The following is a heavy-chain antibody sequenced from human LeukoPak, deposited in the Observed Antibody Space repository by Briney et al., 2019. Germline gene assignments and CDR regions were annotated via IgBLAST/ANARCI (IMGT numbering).Heavy chain of an antibody. CDR2: IIPIFGTA. V-gene: IGHV1-69*13. CDR1: GGTFSSYA. Sequence: SVKVSCKASGGTFSSYAISWVRQAPGQGLEWMGGIIPIFGTANYAQKFQGRVTVTADESTSTAYMELSSLRSEDTAVYYCARDLGYCSSTSCYGWFDPWGQGTLVTVS. CDR3: ARDLGYCSSTSCYGWFDP. J-gene: IGHJ5*02. D-gene: IGHD2-2*01.